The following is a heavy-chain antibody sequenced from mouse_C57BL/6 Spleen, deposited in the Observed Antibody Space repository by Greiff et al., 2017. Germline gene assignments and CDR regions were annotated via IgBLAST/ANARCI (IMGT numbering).Heavy chain of an antibody. V-gene: IGHV5-4*03. Sequence: EVKLVESGGGLVKPGGSLKLSCAASGFTFSSSAMSWVRQTPEKRLEWVATISDGGSYTYYPDNVKGRFTISRDNDKYNLYLQMSHLKSEDTAMYYWSRNWDGVNYFDYWGQGTTLTVSS. CDR3: SRNWDGVNYFDY. CDR2: ISDGGSYT. D-gene: IGHD4-1*01. CDR1: GFTFSSSA. J-gene: IGHJ2*01.